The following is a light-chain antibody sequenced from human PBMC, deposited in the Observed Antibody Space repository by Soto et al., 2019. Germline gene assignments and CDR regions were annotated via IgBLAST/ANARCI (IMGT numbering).Light chain of an antibody. CDR2: AAS. CDR1: QGIGSN. CDR3: QQLNNNPLT. J-gene: IGKJ4*01. V-gene: IGKV1-9*01. Sequence: DIQLTQSASFLSASVGDRVTITCRASQGIGSNLAWYQQKPGKVPTLLIYAASTLQSGVPSRFSGSGSGTEFTLTITSLQPVDFATYYCQQLNNNPLTFGGGTKVEIK.